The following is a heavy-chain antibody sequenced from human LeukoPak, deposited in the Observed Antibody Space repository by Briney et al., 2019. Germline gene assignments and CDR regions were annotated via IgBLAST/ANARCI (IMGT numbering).Heavy chain of an antibody. J-gene: IGHJ4*02. CDR3: AREGALSGSYYYFDY. D-gene: IGHD1-26*01. V-gene: IGHV3-23*01. CDR1: GFTFSSYA. Sequence: GGSLRLSCAASGFTFSSYAMSWVRQAPGKGLEWVSAISGSGGSTYYADSVKGRFTISRDNSKNTLYLQMNSLRAEDTAVYYCAREGALSGSYYYFDYWGQGTLVTVSS. CDR2: ISGSGGST.